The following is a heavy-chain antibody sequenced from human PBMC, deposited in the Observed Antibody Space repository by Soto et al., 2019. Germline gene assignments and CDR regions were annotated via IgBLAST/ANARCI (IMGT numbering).Heavy chain of an antibody. CDR2: ISDITRGET. Sequence: PGGSLRLSCAVSGFSFSGYYMSWIRQVPGKGLEWLSYISDITRGETGYADSVKGRFTVSRDSAKSSMYLQMNSLRAEDTAVYYCASWKVVDSNGGFDYWGQGALVTVSS. V-gene: IGHV3-11*06. CDR1: GFSFSGYY. CDR3: ASWKVVDSNGGFDY. D-gene: IGHD2-15*01. J-gene: IGHJ4*02.